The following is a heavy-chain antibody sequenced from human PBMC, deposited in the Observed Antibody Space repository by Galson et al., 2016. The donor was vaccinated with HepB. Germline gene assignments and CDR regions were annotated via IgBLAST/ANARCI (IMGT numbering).Heavy chain of an antibody. D-gene: IGHD1-26*01. CDR2: TDDAIATL. J-gene: IGHJ4*02. CDR1: GFTFSSHN. Sequence: SLRLSCAASGFTFSSHNMAWVRQAPGKGLEWVSSTDDAIATLWYADSVRGRFTISRDIPKNTVYLQMGILRTEDTAVYFCARHSAFGARSYFDLWGPGTRVTVSS. V-gene: IGHV3-23*01. CDR3: ARHSAFGARSYFDL.